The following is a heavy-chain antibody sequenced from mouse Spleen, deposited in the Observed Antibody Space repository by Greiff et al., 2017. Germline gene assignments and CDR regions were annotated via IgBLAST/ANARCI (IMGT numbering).Heavy chain of an antibody. CDR2: INPSSGYT. J-gene: IGHJ2*01. V-gene: IGHV1-7*01. D-gene: IGHD1-1*01. CDR3: ARDYYGTISYFDY. CDR1: GYTFTSYW. Sequence: VQLQQSGAELAKPGASVKLSCKASGYTFTSYWMHWVKQRPGQGLEWIGYINPSSGYTKYNQKFKDKATLTADKSSSTAYMQLSSLTYEDSAVYYCARDYYGTISYFDYWGQGTTLTVSS.